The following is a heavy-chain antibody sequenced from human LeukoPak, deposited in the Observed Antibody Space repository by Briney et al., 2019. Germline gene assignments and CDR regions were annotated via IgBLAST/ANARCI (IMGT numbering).Heavy chain of an antibody. CDR1: GYTFTGYY. J-gene: IGHJ4*02. CDR2: INPNSGGT. Sequence: VASVKVSCKASGYTFTGYYMHWVRQAPGQGLEWMGWINPNSGGTNYAQKFQGRVTMTRDTSISTAYMELSRLRSDDTAMYYCARSIAMAGPFDYWGQGTLVTVSS. D-gene: IGHD6-19*01. V-gene: IGHV1-2*02. CDR3: ARSIAMAGPFDY.